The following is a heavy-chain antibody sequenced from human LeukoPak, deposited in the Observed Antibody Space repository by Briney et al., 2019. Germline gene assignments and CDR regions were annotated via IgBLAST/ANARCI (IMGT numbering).Heavy chain of an antibody. J-gene: IGHJ6*02. CDR2: ISGGSP. CDR1: GSTFSGDA. V-gene: IGHV3-64*02. D-gene: IGHD2-2*01. CDR3: ARSSRPFTSGNFYFYGMDV. Sequence: GGSLRLSCAASGSTFSGDAMHWVRQAPGKGPEYVSGISGGSPYYADSVKGRFTISRDISKNTLNLQMGSLRTEDMGVYYCARSSRPFTSGNFYFYGMDVWGQGTTVTVSS.